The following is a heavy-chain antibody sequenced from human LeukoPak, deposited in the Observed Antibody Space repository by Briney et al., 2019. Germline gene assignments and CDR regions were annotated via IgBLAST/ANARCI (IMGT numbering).Heavy chain of an antibody. J-gene: IGHJ4*02. Sequence: GGSLRLSCAASGFTFSSYAMHWVRQAPGKGLEWVAVISYDGSNKYYADSVKGRFTISRDNSKNTLYLQMNSLRAEDTAVYYCARTASINYYDSSGYYFLYWGPGTLVTVSS. CDR2: ISYDGSNK. V-gene: IGHV3-30*04. CDR1: GFTFSSYA. D-gene: IGHD3-22*01. CDR3: ARTASINYYDSSGYYFLY.